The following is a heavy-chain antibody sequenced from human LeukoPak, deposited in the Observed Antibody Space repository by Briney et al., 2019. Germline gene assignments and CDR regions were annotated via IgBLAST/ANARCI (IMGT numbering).Heavy chain of an antibody. CDR3: ARGGVTMVRGPPTHFDP. CDR1: GYTFTSYD. CDR2: MNPNSGNT. D-gene: IGHD3-10*01. Sequence: ASVKVSCKASGYTFTSYDINWVRQATGQGLEWMGWMNPNSGNTGYAQKFQGRVTMTRNTSISTAYMELSSLRSEDTAVYYCARGGVTMVRGPPTHFDPWGQGTLVTVSS. J-gene: IGHJ5*02. V-gene: IGHV1-8*01.